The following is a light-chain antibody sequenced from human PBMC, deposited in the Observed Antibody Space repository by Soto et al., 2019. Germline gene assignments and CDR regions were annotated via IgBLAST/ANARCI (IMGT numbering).Light chain of an antibody. CDR2: AAS. Sequence: DIQMTQSPSTLSASIGDRVTIASRASQDITTYLNWYRQKPGKAPKLLIYAASSLQSGVPSRFSGSGSETEFTLTISSLQPDDFATYYCQQYNSYGITFGQGTRLEIK. J-gene: IGKJ5*01. V-gene: IGKV1-5*01. CDR3: QQYNSYGIT. CDR1: QDITTY.